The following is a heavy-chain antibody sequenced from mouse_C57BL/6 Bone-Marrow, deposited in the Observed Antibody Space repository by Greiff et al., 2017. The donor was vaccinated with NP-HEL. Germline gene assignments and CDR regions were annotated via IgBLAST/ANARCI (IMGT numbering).Heavy chain of an antibody. CDR1: GYAFSSYW. D-gene: IGHD4-1*01. CDR2: IYPGDGDT. J-gene: IGHJ2*01. Sequence: VQLQQSGAELVKPGASVKISCKASGYAFSSYWMNWVKQRPGKGLEWIGQIYPGDGDTNYNGKFKGKATLTADKSSSTAYMQLSSLTSEDSAVYFCARLGTNWDYCDYWGQGTTLTVSS. V-gene: IGHV1-80*01. CDR3: ARLGTNWDYCDY.